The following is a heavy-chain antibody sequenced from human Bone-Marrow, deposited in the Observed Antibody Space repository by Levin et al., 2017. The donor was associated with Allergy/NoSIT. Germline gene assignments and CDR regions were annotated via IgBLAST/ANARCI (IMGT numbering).Heavy chain of an antibody. J-gene: IGHJ4*02. CDR1: GYSFTTYW. V-gene: IGHV5-51*01. D-gene: IGHD3-10*01. Sequence: RGESLKISCKGSGYSFTTYWIGWVRQKPGKGLEWMGIIYPGDSDARYSPSFQGQVTISVDKSINTAYLQWSSLKTSDTAMYFCARHASFGSGTYSAVDYWGQGTLVTVSS. CDR2: IYPGDSDA. CDR3: ARHASFGSGTYSAVDY.